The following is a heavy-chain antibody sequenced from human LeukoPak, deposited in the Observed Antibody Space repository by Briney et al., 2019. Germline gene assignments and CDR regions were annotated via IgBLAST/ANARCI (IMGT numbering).Heavy chain of an antibody. CDR3: ASFGGPLDY. V-gene: IGHV4-59*01. J-gene: IGHJ4*02. CDR2: IYYSGST. Sequence: SETLSLTCTVSGGSISSYYWSWIRQPPGKGLEWIGYIYYSGSTNYNPSLKSRVTISVDTSKNQFSLKLSSVTAADTAVYYCASFGGPLDYWGQGTLVTVSS. D-gene: IGHD3-16*01. CDR1: GGSISSYY.